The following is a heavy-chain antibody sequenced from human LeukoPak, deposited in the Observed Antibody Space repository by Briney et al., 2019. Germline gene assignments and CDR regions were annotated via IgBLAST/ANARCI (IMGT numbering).Heavy chain of an antibody. J-gene: IGHJ4*02. Sequence: SETLSLTCAVSGGSITNNHDWTWVRQPPGRGLEWIADIFHSGIANYNPSLKSRVTISMDKSKNQFSLTLSSVTAADTAVYYCAGGGEAWELLGYWGQGTLVTVSS. CDR2: IFHSGIA. CDR1: GGSITNNHD. D-gene: IGHD3-10*02. CDR3: AGGGEAWELLGY. V-gene: IGHV4-4*02.